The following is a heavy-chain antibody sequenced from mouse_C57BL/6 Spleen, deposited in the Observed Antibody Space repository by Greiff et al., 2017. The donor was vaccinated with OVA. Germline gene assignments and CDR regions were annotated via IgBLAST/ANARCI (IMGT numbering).Heavy chain of an antibody. V-gene: IGHV1-80*01. CDR3: ARSLGRDYYAMDY. CDR2: IYPGDGDT. J-gene: IGHJ4*01. D-gene: IGHD4-1*01. Sequence: LVESGAELVKPGASVKISCKASGYAFSSYWMNWVKQRPGKGLEWIGQIYPGDGDTNYNGKFKGKATLTADKSSSTAYMQLSSLTSEDSAVYFCARSLGRDYYAMDYWGQGTSVTVSS. CDR1: GYAFSSYW.